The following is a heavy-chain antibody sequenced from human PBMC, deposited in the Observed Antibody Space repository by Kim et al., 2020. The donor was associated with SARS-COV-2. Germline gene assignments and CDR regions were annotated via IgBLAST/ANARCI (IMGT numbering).Heavy chain of an antibody. Sequence: GGSLRLSCVASGFTFDTYAMSWVRQPPGKGLEWVSVISGGAVNKFYADSVRGRFTISRDNSKNTLYLQMNSLRDEDTALYYCAKMVIMDGYNYFYYYAMDVWGQGTRVTVCS. J-gene: IGHJ6*02. CDR3: AKMVIMDGYNYFYYYAMDV. CDR1: GFTFDTYA. D-gene: IGHD2-21*01. V-gene: IGHV3-23*01. CDR2: ISGGAVNK.